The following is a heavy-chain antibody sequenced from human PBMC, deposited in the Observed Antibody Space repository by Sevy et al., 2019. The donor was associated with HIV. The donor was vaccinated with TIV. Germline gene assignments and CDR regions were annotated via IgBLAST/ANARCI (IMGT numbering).Heavy chain of an antibody. CDR1: GFTFSSYG. J-gene: IGHJ6*02. Sequence: GGSLRLSCAASGFTFSSYGMHWVRQAPGKGLEWVAVISYDGSNKYYADSVKGRFTISRDNSKNTLYLQMNSLRAEDTAVYYCAIDLNYGDSGAERDYYYYGMDVWGQGTTVTVSS. CDR3: AIDLNYGDSGAERDYYYYGMDV. V-gene: IGHV3-30*03. CDR2: ISYDGSNK. D-gene: IGHD4-17*01.